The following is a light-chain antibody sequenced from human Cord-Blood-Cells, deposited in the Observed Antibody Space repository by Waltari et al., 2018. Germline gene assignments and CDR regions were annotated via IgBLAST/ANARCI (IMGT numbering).Light chain of an antibody. CDR3: MQALQTPLT. V-gene: IGKV2-28*01. CDR1: PSLLHSNGYNY. CDR2: LGS. J-gene: IGKJ3*01. Sequence: DIVMTQSPLCLPVTPGEPASISCRSSPSLLHSNGYNYLDWYLQKPGQSPQLLIYLGSNRASGVPDRFSGSGSGTDFTLKISRVEAEDVGVYYCMQALQTPLTFGPGTKVDIK.